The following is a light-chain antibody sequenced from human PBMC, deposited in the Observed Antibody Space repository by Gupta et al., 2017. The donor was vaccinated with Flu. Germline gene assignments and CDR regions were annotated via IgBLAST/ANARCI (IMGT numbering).Light chain of an antibody. J-gene: IGLJ3*02. V-gene: IGLV3-9*01. Sequence: SYDLTQPLSVSVALGQTAKITCGGNDIRSKNVHWYQQKPGQAPMVVIYGDNNRPSGIPERFSGSNSGNTATLTISRAQAGDEAYYYCQVWDSYTEVFGGWTKLTVL. CDR1: DIRSKN. CDR3: QVWDSYTEV. CDR2: GDN.